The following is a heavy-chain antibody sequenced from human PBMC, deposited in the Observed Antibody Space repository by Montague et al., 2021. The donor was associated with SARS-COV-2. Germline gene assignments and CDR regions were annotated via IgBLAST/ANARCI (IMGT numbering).Heavy chain of an antibody. V-gene: IGHV4-39*01. CDR2: NSGTT. D-gene: IGHD3-10*01. CDR3: ARHVRSLMVRGPDFDY. J-gene: IGHJ4*02. Sequence: NSGTTYYNPSLKSRVTISVDTSKNQFSLTMISVTAADTAVYYCARHVRSLMVRGPDFDYWGQGTLVTVSS.